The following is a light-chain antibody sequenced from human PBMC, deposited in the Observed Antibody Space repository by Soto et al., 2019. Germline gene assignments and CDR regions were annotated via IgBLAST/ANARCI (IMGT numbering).Light chain of an antibody. CDR2: GAS. CDR1: QSVSNN. CDR3: HRYHYLIT. J-gene: IGKJ5*01. V-gene: IGKV3-15*01. Sequence: EIVMTQSPATLSVSPGERATLSCRASQSVSNNLAWYQQRPGQALRLLIYGASTRATGIPARFSGSGSGTEFTLTISSLQSEGFAVDYCHRYHYLITFGHGTRLE.